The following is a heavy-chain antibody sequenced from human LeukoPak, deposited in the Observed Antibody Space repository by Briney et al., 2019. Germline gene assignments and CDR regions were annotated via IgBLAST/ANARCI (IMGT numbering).Heavy chain of an antibody. Sequence: SETLSLTCTVSGGSISSGSYFWGWIRQPPGKGLEWIGSIYYDGRTSYNSSLKSRVTISVDTSKNQFSLKLSSVTAADTAVYYCARHFSAEVYCSSTSCYGGWFDPWGQGTLVTVSS. D-gene: IGHD2-2*01. V-gene: IGHV4-39*01. CDR3: ARHFSAEVYCSSTSCYGGWFDP. CDR1: GGSISSGSYF. CDR2: IYYDGRT. J-gene: IGHJ5*02.